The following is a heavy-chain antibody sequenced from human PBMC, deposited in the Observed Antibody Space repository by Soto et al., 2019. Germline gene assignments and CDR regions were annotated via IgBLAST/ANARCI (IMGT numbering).Heavy chain of an antibody. CDR2: ISYDGSNK. V-gene: IGHV3-30*03. D-gene: IGHD6-6*01. Sequence: VGSLRLSCAASGFTFSSYGMHWVRQAPGKGLEWVAVISYDGSNKYYADSVKGRFTISRDNSKNTLYLQMNSLRAEDTAVYYCARDVIAARPGHHTYYYYYGMDVWGQGTTVTVSS. J-gene: IGHJ6*02. CDR1: GFTFSSYG. CDR3: ARDVIAARPGHHTYYYYYGMDV.